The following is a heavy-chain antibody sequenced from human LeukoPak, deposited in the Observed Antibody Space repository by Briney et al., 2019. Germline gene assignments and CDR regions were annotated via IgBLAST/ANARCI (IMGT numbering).Heavy chain of an antibody. V-gene: IGHV1-2*02. J-gene: IGHJ5*02. CDR1: GYTFTGYY. D-gene: IGHD3-3*01. CDR3: ARDWGRRGYYDFWSGDDNRLDP. Sequence: ASVKVSCKASGYTFTGYYMHWVRQAPGQGLEWMGWINPNSGGTNYAQKFQGRVTMTRDTSIITAYMELSRLRSDDTAVYYCARDWGRRGYYDFWSGDDNRLDPWGQGTLVTVSS. CDR2: INPNSGGT.